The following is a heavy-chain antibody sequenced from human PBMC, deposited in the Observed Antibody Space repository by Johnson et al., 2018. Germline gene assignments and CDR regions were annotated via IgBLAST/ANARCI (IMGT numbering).Heavy chain of an antibody. D-gene: IGHD3-3*01. V-gene: IGHV3-48*02. CDR1: GFSFSSYS. Sequence: VQLVQSGGGLVQPGGSLRLSCAASGFSFSSYSMNWVRQAPGKGLEWVSYISRSSSKIYYAAAVKGRFTISRDNAKNSMYLQMNSLRDEDSAVYDCARDSDYDVWSDYYGYFYWGQGTLVIVSS. CDR2: ISRSSSKI. CDR3: ARDSDYDVWSDYYGYFY. J-gene: IGHJ1*01.